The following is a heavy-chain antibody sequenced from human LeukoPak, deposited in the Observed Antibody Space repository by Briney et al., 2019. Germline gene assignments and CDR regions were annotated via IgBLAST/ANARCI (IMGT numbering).Heavy chain of an antibody. D-gene: IGHD5-24*01. CDR2: ISGSGGST. Sequence: PGGSLRLSCAASGFTFSSYGMSWVRQAPGKGLEWVSAISGSGGSTYYADSVKGRFTISRDNSKNTLYLQMNSLRAEDTAVYYCAKGVLGGYNWILGAFDIWGQGTMVTVSS. J-gene: IGHJ3*02. CDR3: AKGVLGGYNWILGAFDI. CDR1: GFTFSSYG. V-gene: IGHV3-23*01.